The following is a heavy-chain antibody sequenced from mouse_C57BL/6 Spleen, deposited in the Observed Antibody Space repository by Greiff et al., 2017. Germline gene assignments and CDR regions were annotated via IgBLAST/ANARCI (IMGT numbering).Heavy chain of an antibody. D-gene: IGHD2-1*01. Sequence: EVKLMESGGGLVQPGGSLKLSCAASGFTFSDYYMYWVRQTPEKRLEWVAYISNGGGSTYYPDTVKGRFTISRDNAKNTLYLQMSRLKSEDTAMYYCARRNSYAMDYWGQGTSVTVSS. CDR1: GFTFSDYY. V-gene: IGHV5-12*01. J-gene: IGHJ4*01. CDR3: ARRNSYAMDY. CDR2: ISNGGGST.